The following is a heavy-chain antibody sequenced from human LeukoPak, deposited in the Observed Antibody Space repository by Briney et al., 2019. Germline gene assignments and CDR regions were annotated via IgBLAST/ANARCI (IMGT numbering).Heavy chain of an antibody. CDR3: ASNWNYIRGYGMDV. Sequence: GGSLRLSCAASGFTFSNYWVRWVRQAPGKRLQWVANINQDGSEEHYVDSVRGRFTISRDNAKNSLYLQMNSLRAEDTAVYYCASNWNYIRGYGMDVWGQGTTVTVSS. D-gene: IGHD1-7*01. CDR1: GFTFSNYW. V-gene: IGHV3-7*01. CDR2: INQDGSEE. J-gene: IGHJ6*02.